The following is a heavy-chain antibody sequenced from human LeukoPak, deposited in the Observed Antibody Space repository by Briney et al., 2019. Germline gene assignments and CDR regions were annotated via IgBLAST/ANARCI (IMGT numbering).Heavy chain of an antibody. J-gene: IGHJ3*02. CDR3: ALSGPDAFDI. D-gene: IGHD3-10*01. CDR1: GFTFDDYA. Sequence: PGGSLRLSCAASGFTFDDYAMQWVRQAPGKGLEWVSLISGDGGSTYYADSVKGRFTISRDNSKNSLYLQMNSLRTEDTALYYCALSGPDAFDIWGQGTMVTVSS. V-gene: IGHV3-43*02. CDR2: ISGDGGST.